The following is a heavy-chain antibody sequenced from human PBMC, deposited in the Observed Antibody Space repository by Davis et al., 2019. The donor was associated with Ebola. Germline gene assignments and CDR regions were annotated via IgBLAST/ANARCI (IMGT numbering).Heavy chain of an antibody. D-gene: IGHD3-10*01. CDR3: ARGGFGEFIYYYGMEV. Sequence: MPSETLSLTCTASGGPISSYYWRWIRQPPGKGLEWIGHIYYSGSTNYNPSLKSRVTISVDTSKNQFSLKLSTVTAADTAVYYCARGGFGEFIYYYGMEVWGQGTTVTVSS. V-gene: IGHV4-59*12. CDR1: GGPISSYY. J-gene: IGHJ6*02. CDR2: IYYSGST.